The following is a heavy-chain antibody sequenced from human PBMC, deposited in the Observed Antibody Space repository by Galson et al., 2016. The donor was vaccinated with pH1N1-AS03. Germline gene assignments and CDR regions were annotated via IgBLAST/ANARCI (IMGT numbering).Heavy chain of an antibody. Sequence: SLRLSCAAFGFTFRIHEMNWVRQAPGKGLEWVAYISDSGGARYHADSVKGRFTISRDNDRKSLYLQMNSLRVEDTAIYYCVRDFRWGGNSGYWGQGTLVTVSS. CDR1: GFTFRIHE. V-gene: IGHV3-48*03. CDR2: ISDSGGAR. D-gene: IGHD4-23*01. J-gene: IGHJ4*02. CDR3: VRDFRWGGNSGY.